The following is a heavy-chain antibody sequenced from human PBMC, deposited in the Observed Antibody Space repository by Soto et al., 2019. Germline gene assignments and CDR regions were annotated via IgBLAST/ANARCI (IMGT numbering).Heavy chain of an antibody. D-gene: IGHD1-20*01. CDR2: SLPIFGTS. CDR3: ARGGRYHKSSFYYGMDV. J-gene: IGHJ6*02. CDR1: GGTFSTYS. V-gene: IGHV1-69*01. Sequence: QVQLVQSGAEVKKPGSSVKVSCKASGGTFSTYSISWVRQAPGQGLEWMGESLPIFGTSHYAQNFQGRVTITADESTSTVYMELSRLRSDDTDVYYCARGGRYHKSSFYYGMDVWGQGTTVTVSS.